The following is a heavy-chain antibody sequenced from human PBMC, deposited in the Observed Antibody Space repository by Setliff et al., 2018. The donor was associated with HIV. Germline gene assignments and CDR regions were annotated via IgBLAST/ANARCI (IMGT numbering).Heavy chain of an antibody. CDR1: GYTVTTYG. Sequence: ASVKVSCKASGYTVTTYGISWVRQAPGQGLEWMGWFNTETRNPMYAQAFKGRLVFSLDTSVSTAYLQISSLKAEDTAVYYCAARGEQLYYYGMDVWGQGTTVTVSS. V-gene: IGHV7-4-1*02. J-gene: IGHJ6*02. D-gene: IGHD1-26*01. CDR2: FNTETRNP. CDR3: AARGEQLYYYGMDV.